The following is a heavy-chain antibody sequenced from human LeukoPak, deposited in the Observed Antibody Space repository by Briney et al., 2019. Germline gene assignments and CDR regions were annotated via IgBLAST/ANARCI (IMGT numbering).Heavy chain of an antibody. D-gene: IGHD6-13*01. J-gene: IGHJ4*02. CDR2: IHTSGTT. CDR3: ARSPVRIAAPGRAFDY. Sequence: SETLSLTCTVSGDSMRGFYWSFIRQPAGKGLEWIGRIHTSGTTWYNVSLKSRVAMSVDTSKNQFSLRLTSVTAADTAVYYCARSPVRIAAPGRAFDYWGQGTLVTVSS. V-gene: IGHV4-4*07. CDR1: GDSMRGFY.